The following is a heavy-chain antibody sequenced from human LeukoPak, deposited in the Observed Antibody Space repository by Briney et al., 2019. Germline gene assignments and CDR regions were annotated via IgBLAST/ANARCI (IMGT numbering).Heavy chain of an antibody. J-gene: IGHJ4*02. Sequence: GSSVKVSCKASGGTFSSYAISWVRQAPGQGLEWVGGSIPIFGTANYAQKFQGRVTITADKSTSTAYIELSSLRSEDTAVYYCATKRRRGYSYGYRLDYWGQGTLVTVSS. CDR1: GGTFSSYA. CDR3: ATKRRRGYSYGYRLDY. D-gene: IGHD5-18*01. CDR2: SIPIFGTA. V-gene: IGHV1-69*06.